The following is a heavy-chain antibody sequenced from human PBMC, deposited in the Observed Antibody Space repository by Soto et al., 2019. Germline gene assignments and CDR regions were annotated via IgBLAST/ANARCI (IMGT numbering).Heavy chain of an antibody. Sequence: QVELQESGPGLVKPSQTLSLSCTVSGGSISSGDAFWSWIRQPPGKGLEWIGYIYYSGSTYYNPSLKSRVSMAVDTSKNLFSLRLSSVTASVTAMYYCARGAAVAAPLDYWGQGTLVTVSS. CDR3: ARGAAVAAPLDY. CDR2: IYYSGST. CDR1: GGSISSGDAF. D-gene: IGHD6-19*01. V-gene: IGHV4-30-4*01. J-gene: IGHJ4*02.